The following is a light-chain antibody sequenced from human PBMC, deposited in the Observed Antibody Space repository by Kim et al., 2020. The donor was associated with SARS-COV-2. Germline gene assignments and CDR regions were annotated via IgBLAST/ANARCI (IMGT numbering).Light chain of an antibody. Sequence: EIVLTQSPATLSLSPGERATLSCRASQSVRNYLAWYQQKPGQAPRLLIYEASNRATGIPARFSGSGSGTDFTLTISSLEPEDFAVYYCHQRGNWPLTFGGGTKVDIK. CDR3: HQRGNWPLT. V-gene: IGKV3-11*01. CDR2: EAS. J-gene: IGKJ4*01. CDR1: QSVRNY.